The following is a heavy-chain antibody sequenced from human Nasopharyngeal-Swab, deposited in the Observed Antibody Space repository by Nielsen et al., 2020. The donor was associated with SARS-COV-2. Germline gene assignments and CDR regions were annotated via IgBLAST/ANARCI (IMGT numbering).Heavy chain of an antibody. V-gene: IGHV4-59*01. CDR2: IYYSGST. J-gene: IGHJ3*02. CDR3: ARDQRSGWFDAFDI. Sequence: IRQPPGEGLEWIGYIYYSGSTNYNPSLKSRVTISVDTSKNQFSLKLSSVTAADTAVYYCARDQRSGWFDAFDIWGQGTMVTVSS. D-gene: IGHD6-19*01.